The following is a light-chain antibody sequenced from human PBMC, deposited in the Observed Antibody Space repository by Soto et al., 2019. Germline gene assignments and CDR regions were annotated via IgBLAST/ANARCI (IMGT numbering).Light chain of an antibody. J-gene: IGKJ4*01. CDR3: QQRSNWPST. Sequence: EIVLTQSPATLSLSPGERAALSCRASQSVSSYLAWYQQKPGQAPRLLIYDAFKRATGIPARFSGSGSGTDFTLIISSLEPEDFAVYYCQQRSNWPSTFGGGTKMEVK. CDR1: QSVSSY. CDR2: DAF. V-gene: IGKV3-11*01.